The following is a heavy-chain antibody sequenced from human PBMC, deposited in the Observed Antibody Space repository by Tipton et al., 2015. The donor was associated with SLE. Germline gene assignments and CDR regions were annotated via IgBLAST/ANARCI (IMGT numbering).Heavy chain of an antibody. CDR3: ARHASRRSGSYNEIDY. Sequence: TLSLTCTVPGGSISSYYWSWIRQPPGKGLEWIGYIYYSGSTNYNPSLKSRVTISVDTSKNQFSLKLSSVTAADTAVYYCARHASRRSGSYNEIDYWGQGTLVTVSS. V-gene: IGHV4-59*08. CDR2: IYYSGST. CDR1: GGSISSYY. D-gene: IGHD3-10*01. J-gene: IGHJ4*02.